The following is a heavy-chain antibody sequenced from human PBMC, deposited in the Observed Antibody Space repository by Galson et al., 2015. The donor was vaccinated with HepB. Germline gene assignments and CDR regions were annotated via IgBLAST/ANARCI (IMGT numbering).Heavy chain of an antibody. V-gene: IGHV1-3*01. CDR3: ARERGGFYYLDY. CDR2: VNPGNGKT. D-gene: IGHD3-22*01. Sequence: SVKVSCKASGYSLTSFAIHWVRQAPGQGLEWMGWVNPGNGKTKYSQKFQGRISITRDTSATTAYMELSSLRSEDTAVYYCARERGGFYYLDYWGQGTLVTVSS. J-gene: IGHJ4*02. CDR1: GYSLTSFA.